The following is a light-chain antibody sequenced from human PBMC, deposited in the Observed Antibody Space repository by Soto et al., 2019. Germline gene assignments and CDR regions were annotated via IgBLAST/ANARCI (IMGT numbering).Light chain of an antibody. CDR2: DAS. V-gene: IGKV3-15*01. J-gene: IGKJ2*01. Sequence: EMVLTQSPATLSVSPGERATLSCRVSQSVSTKLAWYQQKRGQAPRLLIYDASTRATDIPERFSGSGAGTEFTLTISSLQSEDFAVYYCQQYNSWPLFGQGTKLEIK. CDR1: QSVSTK. CDR3: QQYNSWPL.